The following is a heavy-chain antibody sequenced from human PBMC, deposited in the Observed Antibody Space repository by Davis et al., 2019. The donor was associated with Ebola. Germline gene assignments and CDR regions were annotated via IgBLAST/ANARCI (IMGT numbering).Heavy chain of an antibody. Sequence: ASVKVSCKASGYTFTSYGISWVRQAPGQGLEWMGWINPNSGGTNYAQKFQGRVTMTRDTSISTAYMELSRLRSDDTAVYYCARGPRAFDYWGQGTLVTVSS. V-gene: IGHV1-2*02. CDR3: ARGPRAFDY. CDR1: GYTFTSYG. J-gene: IGHJ4*02. CDR2: INPNSGGT.